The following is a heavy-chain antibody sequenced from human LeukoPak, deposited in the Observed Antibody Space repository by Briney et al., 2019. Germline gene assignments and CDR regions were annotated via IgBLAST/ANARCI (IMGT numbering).Heavy chain of an antibody. CDR3: ASPTAYYYDSSGLADY. D-gene: IGHD3-22*01. CDR1: GGSISSGDYS. V-gene: IGHV4-30-4*07. Sequence: SETLSLTCAVSGGSISSGDYSWSWIRQPPGEGLEWIGFIYNSGNTYYNPSLKSRVTLSVDTSKNQFSLNLSSVTAADTAVYYCASPTAYYYDSSGLADYWGQGTLVTVSS. J-gene: IGHJ4*02. CDR2: IYNSGNT.